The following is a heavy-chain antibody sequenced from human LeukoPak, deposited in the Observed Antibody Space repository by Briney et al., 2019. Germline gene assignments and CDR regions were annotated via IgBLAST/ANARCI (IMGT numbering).Heavy chain of an antibody. V-gene: IGHV3-23*01. CDR3: AKDRAGDDY. CDR2: ISGSGGST. J-gene: IGHJ4*02. Sequence: GGSLRLSCAASGFTFSSFAIHWVRQAPGKGLEWVSAISGSGGSTYYADSVKGRFTISRDNSKNTLYLQMNSLRAEDTAVYYCAKDRAGDDYWGQGTLVTVSS. D-gene: IGHD3-16*01. CDR1: GFTFSSFA.